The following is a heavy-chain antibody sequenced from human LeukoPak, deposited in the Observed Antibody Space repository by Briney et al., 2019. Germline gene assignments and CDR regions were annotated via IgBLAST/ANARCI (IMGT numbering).Heavy chain of an antibody. CDR1: GGSISSFY. J-gene: IGHJ4*02. CDR3: ARASSYYDILTGYYPPSYTDY. CDR2: IYHSGST. V-gene: IGHV4-59*01. Sequence: PSETLSLTCTVSGGSISSFYWSWIRQPPGKGLEWIGYIYHSGSTNYNPSLKSRVTISVDTSKNQFSLNLNSVTAADTAVYYRARASSYYDILTGYYPPSYTDYWGQGTLVTVSS. D-gene: IGHD3-9*01.